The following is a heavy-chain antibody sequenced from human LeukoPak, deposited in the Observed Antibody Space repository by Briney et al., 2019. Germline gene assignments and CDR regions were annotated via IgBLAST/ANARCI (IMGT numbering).Heavy chain of an antibody. J-gene: IGHJ6*03. Sequence: SSETLSLTCTVSGGSISSYYWSWIRQPAGKGLGWIGRIYTSGSTNYNPSLKSRVTISVDTSKNQFSLKLSSVTAADTAVYYCARDAVGATKGYYYYYYMDVWGKGTTVTVSS. V-gene: IGHV4-4*07. CDR2: IYTSGST. CDR3: ARDAVGATKGYYYYYYMDV. CDR1: GGSISSYY. D-gene: IGHD1-26*01.